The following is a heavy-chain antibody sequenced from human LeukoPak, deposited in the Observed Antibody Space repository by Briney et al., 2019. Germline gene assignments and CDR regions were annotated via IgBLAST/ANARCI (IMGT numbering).Heavy chain of an antibody. CDR3: AKDRKQWLVRGAFDI. D-gene: IGHD6-19*01. CDR1: GFTFSSYG. CDR2: ISYDGSNK. Sequence: GGSLRLSCAASGFTFSSYGMHWVRQAPGKGLEWVAVISYDGSNKYYADSVKGRFTISRDNSKNTLYLQMNSLRAEDTVVYYCAKDRKQWLVRGAFDIWGQGTMVTVSS. V-gene: IGHV3-30*18. J-gene: IGHJ3*02.